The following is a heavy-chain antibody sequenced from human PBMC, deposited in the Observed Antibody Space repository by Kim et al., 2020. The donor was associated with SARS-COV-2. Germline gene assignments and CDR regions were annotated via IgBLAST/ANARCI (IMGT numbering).Heavy chain of an antibody. D-gene: IGHD3-22*01. CDR1: GFTFSSYA. J-gene: IGHJ4*02. CDR2: ISGSGGST. CDR3: AKDQYYYDSSGYYSDYFDY. V-gene: IGHV3-23*01. Sequence: GALRLSCAASGFTFSSYAMSWVRQAPGKGLEWVSAISGSGGSTYYADSVKGRFTISRDNSKNTLYLQMNSLRAEDTAVYYCAKDQYYYDSSGYYSDYFDYWGQGTLVTVSS.